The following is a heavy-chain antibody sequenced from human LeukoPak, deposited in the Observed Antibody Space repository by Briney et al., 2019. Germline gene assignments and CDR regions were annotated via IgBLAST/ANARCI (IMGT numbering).Heavy chain of an antibody. CDR3: ARQYSYGLDV. CDR1: GFTFSSLG. D-gene: IGHD2/OR15-2a*01. CDR2: ISYDGSNK. V-gene: IGHV3-30*03. J-gene: IGHJ6*02. Sequence: GGSLRLSCAAYGFTFSSLGMEWDRQAPGMGREWGGVISYDGSNKYYADSVKGRFTISRDNAKNTLYLQMNSLRAEDTAVYYCARQYSYGLDVWGQGTTVTVSS.